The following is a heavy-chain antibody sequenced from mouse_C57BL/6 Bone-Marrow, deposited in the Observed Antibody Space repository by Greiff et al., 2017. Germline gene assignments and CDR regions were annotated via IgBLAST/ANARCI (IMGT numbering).Heavy chain of an antibody. Sequence: QVQLQQPGAELVKPGASVKLSCKASGYTFTSYWMQWVKQRPGQGLEWIGEIDPSDSYTNYNQKFKGKATLTVDTSSSTAYMQLSSLTSEDSAVYYCARVYYYGSSSWFAYWGQGTLVTVSA. D-gene: IGHD1-1*01. CDR3: ARVYYYGSSSWFAY. V-gene: IGHV1-50*01. CDR2: IDPSDSYT. J-gene: IGHJ3*01. CDR1: GYTFTSYW.